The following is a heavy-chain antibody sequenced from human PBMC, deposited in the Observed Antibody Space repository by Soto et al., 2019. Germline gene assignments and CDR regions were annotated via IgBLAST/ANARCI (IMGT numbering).Heavy chain of an antibody. CDR2: INAGNGNT. CDR3: ARDDVVVAASRGRRGYAFDI. V-gene: IGHV1-3*01. J-gene: IGHJ3*02. CDR1: GYTFTSYA. D-gene: IGHD2-15*01. Sequence: GASVKVSCKASGYTFTSYAMHWVRQAPGQRLEWMGWINAGNGNTKYSQKFQGRVTITRDTSASTAYMELSSLRSEDTAVYYCARDDVVVAASRGRRGYAFDIWGHGTMVTVSS.